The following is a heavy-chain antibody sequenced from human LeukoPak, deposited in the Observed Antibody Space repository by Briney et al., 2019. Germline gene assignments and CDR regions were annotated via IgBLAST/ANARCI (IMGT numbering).Heavy chain of an antibody. J-gene: IGHJ5*02. CDR2: IYYSGST. CDR3: ARLYTHIDP. Sequence: PSETLSLTCTVSGGSISSYYWSWIRQPPGKGLEWIGYIYYSGSTNYNPSLKSRVTISVDTSKNQFSLKLTSVTAADTAVYYCARLYTHIDPWGQGILVTVSS. V-gene: IGHV4-59*08. D-gene: IGHD2-2*02. CDR1: GGSISSYY.